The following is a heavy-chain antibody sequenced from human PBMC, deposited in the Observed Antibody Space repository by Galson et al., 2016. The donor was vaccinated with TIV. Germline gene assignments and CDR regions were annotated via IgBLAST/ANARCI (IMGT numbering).Heavy chain of an antibody. J-gene: IGHJ3*01. CDR3: ARDSWGSGYNSGWEGFDL. V-gene: IGHV4-61*01. Sequence: SETLSLTCAVSGASVSSGNYCWTWIRQPPGKGLECIGYIFSSGSTKYNPSLKSRVAISVDTSRNQFSLKLTSVTAADTAVYYCARDSWGSGYNSGWEGFDLWGQGTMVTVSS. D-gene: IGHD6-19*01. CDR1: GASVSSGNYC. CDR2: IFSSGST.